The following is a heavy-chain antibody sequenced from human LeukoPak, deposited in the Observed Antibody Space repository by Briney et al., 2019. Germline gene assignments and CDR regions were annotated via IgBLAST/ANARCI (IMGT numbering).Heavy chain of an antibody. Sequence: GESLKISCKGSGYSFTSYWIGWVRQMPGKGLEWMGIIYPGDSDTRYSPSFQGQVTISADKSISTAYLQWSSLKASDTAMYYCARQGATVTTNDAFDIWGQGTMVTVSS. CDR3: ARQGATVTTNDAFDI. J-gene: IGHJ3*02. CDR2: IYPGDSDT. CDR1: GYSFTSYW. V-gene: IGHV5-51*01. D-gene: IGHD4-17*01.